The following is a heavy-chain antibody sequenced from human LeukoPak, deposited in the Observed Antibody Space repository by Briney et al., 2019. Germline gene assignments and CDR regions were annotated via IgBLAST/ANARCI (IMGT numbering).Heavy chain of an antibody. Sequence: ASVKVSCKASGYTFTSYYMHWVRQAPGQGLEWMGIINPSGGSTNYAQKFQGRVTITTDESTSTAYMELSSLRSEDTAVYYCARERSEAYYDFWSALNPWFDPWGQGTLVTVSS. CDR3: ARERSEAYYDFWSALNPWFDP. CDR1: GYTFTSYY. J-gene: IGHJ5*02. D-gene: IGHD3-3*01. V-gene: IGHV1-46*01. CDR2: INPSGGST.